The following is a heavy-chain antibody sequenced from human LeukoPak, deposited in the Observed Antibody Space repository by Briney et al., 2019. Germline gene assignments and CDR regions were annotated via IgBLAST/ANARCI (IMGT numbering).Heavy chain of an antibody. CDR3: ARAWSYSGSSYGMDV. CDR1: GFTFSSYW. D-gene: IGHD1-26*01. CDR2: IKQDGSEK. V-gene: IGHV3-7*01. J-gene: IGHJ6*02. Sequence: PGGSLRLSCAASGFTFSSYWMSWVRQAPGKGLEWVANIKQDGSEKYYVDSVKGRFTISRDNAKNSLYLQMNSLRAEDTAVYYCARAWSYSGSSYGMDVWGQGTTVTVSS.